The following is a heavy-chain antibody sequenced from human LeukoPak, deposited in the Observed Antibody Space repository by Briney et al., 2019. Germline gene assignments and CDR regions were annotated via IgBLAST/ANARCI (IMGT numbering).Heavy chain of an antibody. CDR3: ARDMWGTFDH. J-gene: IGHJ4*02. D-gene: IGHD7-27*01. Sequence: GGSLRLSCAASGFTFSDFWMHWVRQAPGKGPVWVSRIRPDGTDANYADSVKGRFTISRDNARNTLFLQISSLRDEDTAVYYCARDMWGTFDHWGQGTLVTVSS. CDR2: IRPDGTDA. CDR1: GFTFSDFW. V-gene: IGHV3-74*01.